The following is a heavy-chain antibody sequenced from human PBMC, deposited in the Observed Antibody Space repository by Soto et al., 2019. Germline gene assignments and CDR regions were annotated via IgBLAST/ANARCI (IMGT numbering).Heavy chain of an antibody. V-gene: IGHV1-69*01. CDR3: ARVLCYGSGSDSPYGMDV. CDR1: GVSFNNNG. J-gene: IGHJ6*02. Sequence: QVQLVQSGAEVQKPGSSGKVSCKTSGVSFNNNGIGWVRQAPGHGLEWMGGVSPPSRTSNYARKYQGRISTTADSSTGTVNKELSSLTSENTTLYDCARVLCYGSGSDSPYGMDVWGQGTTVTVSS. CDR2: VSPPSRTS. D-gene: IGHD3-10*01.